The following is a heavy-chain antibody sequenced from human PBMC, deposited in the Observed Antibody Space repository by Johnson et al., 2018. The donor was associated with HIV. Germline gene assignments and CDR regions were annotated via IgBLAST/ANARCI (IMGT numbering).Heavy chain of an antibody. D-gene: IGHD1-26*01. Sequence: VQLVESGGGVIRPGGSLRLSCAASRFTFNDYGMSWVRQAPGKGLEWVSGINWNGGRTGYADSVRGRFTISRDNAKNSLYLQMNSLRAEATALYYCARGGGSYYSGAFDIWGQGTMVTVSS. J-gene: IGHJ3*02. CDR3: ARGGGSYYSGAFDI. CDR1: RFTFNDYG. CDR2: INWNGGRT. V-gene: IGHV3-20*04.